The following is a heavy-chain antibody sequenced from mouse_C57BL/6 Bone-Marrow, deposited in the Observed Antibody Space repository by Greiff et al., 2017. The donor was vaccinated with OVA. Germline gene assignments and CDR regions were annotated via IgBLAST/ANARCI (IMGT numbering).Heavy chain of an antibody. CDR1: GYTFTSYW. J-gene: IGHJ2*01. Sequence: QVQLQQPGAELVKPGASVKLSCKASGYTFTSYWMNWVKQRPGRGLEWIGSIDPNSGGTKYNEKFKSKATLTVDKSSSTACMQLGSLTSEDSAVYYCARRGEDYFDYWGQGTTLTVSS. CDR2: IDPNSGGT. V-gene: IGHV1-72*01. CDR3: ARRGEDYFDY.